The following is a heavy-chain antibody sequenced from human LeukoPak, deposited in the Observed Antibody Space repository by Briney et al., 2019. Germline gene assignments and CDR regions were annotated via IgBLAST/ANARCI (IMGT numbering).Heavy chain of an antibody. J-gene: IGHJ4*02. V-gene: IGHV3-11*06. Sequence: GGSLRLSCAASGFTFSDYYMSWIRQTPGKGLEWVSYISSSSGHTEYADSVKGRFTVSRDNAKNSLFLQLNSLRADDTAVYYRARVGSIAAAGTPDYWGQGTLVTVSS. D-gene: IGHD6-13*01. CDR2: ISSSSGHT. CDR3: ARVGSIAAAGTPDY. CDR1: GFTFSDYY.